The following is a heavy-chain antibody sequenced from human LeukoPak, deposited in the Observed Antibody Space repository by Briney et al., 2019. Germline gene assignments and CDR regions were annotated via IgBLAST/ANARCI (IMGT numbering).Heavy chain of an antibody. V-gene: IGHV4-31*03. CDR2: IYYSGST. D-gene: IGHD6-19*01. CDR1: GGSISSGGYY. CDR3: ARQGYSSGWYRSLRYDYYYGMDV. Sequence: PSETLSLTCTVSGGSISSGGYYWSWIRQHPGKGLEWIGYIYYSGSTYYNPSLKSRVTISVDTSKNQFSLKLSSVTAADTAVYYCARQGYSSGWYRSLRYDYYYGMDVWGQGTTVTVSS. J-gene: IGHJ6*02.